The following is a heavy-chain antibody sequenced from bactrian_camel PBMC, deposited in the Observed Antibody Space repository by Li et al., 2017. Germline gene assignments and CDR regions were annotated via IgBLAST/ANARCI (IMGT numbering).Heavy chain of an antibody. CDR3: AAALGPYELETWPTDFGF. V-gene: IGHV3S13*01. CDR2: IYRDDGDT. Sequence: VQLVESGGGSVQPGGSLRLSCAASGHIATFSYFGWFRQAPGKGREGVATIYRDDGDTRYDDSVKGRFTISQDNSKNTLYLQMNSLKPEDTAMYYCAAALGPYELETWPTDFGFWGLGTQVTVS. J-gene: IGHJ6*01. D-gene: IGHD3*01. CDR1: GHIATFSY.